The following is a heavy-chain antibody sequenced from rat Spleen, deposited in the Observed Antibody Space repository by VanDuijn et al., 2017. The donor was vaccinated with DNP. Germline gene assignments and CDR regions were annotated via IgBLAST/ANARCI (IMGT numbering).Heavy chain of an antibody. J-gene: IGHJ2*01. Sequence: EVQLVESGGGLVQPGRSLKLSCAASGLTFTNYDMVWVRQAPTKGLEWVATITTSGGATYYRDSVKGRFTVYRNNAESTLYLQMDSLRSDDTATYYCATAIGDYWGQGVMVTVSS. CDR3: ATAIGDY. CDR2: ITTSGGAT. D-gene: IGHD1-2*01. CDR1: GLTFTNYD. V-gene: IGHV5-25*01.